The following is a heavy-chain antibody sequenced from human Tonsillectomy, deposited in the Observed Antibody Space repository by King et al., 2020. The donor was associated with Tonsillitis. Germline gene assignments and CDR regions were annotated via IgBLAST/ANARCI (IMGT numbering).Heavy chain of an antibody. J-gene: IGHJ4*02. Sequence: VQLVESGGGVVQPGRSLRLSCAASGFTFSSYGMHWVRQAPGKGLEWVAVISYDGSNKYYADSAKGRFTISRDNSKNTLYLQMNSLRAEDTAVYYCAKEWHIVVITARPPFDYWGQGTLVTVSS. D-gene: IGHD2-21*01. CDR1: GFTFSSYG. CDR2: ISYDGSNK. CDR3: AKEWHIVVITARPPFDY. V-gene: IGHV3-30*18.